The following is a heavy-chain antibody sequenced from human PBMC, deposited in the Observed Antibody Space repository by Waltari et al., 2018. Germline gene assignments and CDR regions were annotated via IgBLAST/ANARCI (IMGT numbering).Heavy chain of an antibody. V-gene: IGHV4-34*01. Sequence: QVQLQQWGAGLLKPSETLSLTCAVYGGSFSGYYWSWIRQPPGKGLEWIGEINHSGSTNYNPSLKSRVTISVDTSKNQFSLKLSSVTAADTAVYYCARDLGWLQLPDYWGQGTLVTVSS. CDR2: INHSGST. CDR3: ARDLGWLQLPDY. J-gene: IGHJ4*02. CDR1: GGSFSGYY. D-gene: IGHD5-12*01.